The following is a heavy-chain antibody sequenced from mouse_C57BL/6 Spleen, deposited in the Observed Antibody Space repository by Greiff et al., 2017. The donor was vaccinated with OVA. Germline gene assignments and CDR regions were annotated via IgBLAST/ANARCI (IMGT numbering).Heavy chain of an antibody. CDR1: GFTFSDFY. J-gene: IGHJ3*01. Sequence: EVKLVESGGGLVQSGRSLRLSCATSGFTFSDFYMEWVRQAPGKGLEWIAASRNKANDYTTEYSASVKGRFIVSRDTSQSILYLQMNALRAEDTAMYYCARDDYDYDRAWFAYWGQGTLVTVSA. CDR3: ARDDYDYDRAWFAY. V-gene: IGHV7-1*01. CDR2: SRNKANDYTT. D-gene: IGHD2-4*01.